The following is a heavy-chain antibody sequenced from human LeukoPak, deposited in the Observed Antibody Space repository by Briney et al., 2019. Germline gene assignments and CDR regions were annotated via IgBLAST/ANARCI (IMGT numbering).Heavy chain of an antibody. CDR3: ALEFRTFYAVFDY. CDR2: IIPIFGTA. CDR1: GGTFSSYA. V-gene: IGHV1-69*01. D-gene: IGHD2-2*01. Sequence: SVKVSCKASGGTFSSYAISWVQQAPGQGLEWMGGIIPIFGTANYAQKFQGRVTITADESTTTAYMELNSLRSEDTAVYYCALEFRTFYAVFDYWGQGTLVTVSS. J-gene: IGHJ4*02.